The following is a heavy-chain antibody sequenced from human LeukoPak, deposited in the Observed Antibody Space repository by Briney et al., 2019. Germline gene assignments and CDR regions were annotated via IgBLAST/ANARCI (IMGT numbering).Heavy chain of an antibody. Sequence: GGSLRLSCEASGFTFGSHAMYWVRQAPGKGLEWVAGIFGSGGSPHYADPVKGRFTISRDNSRITVYLQINSLRAEDTAVYYCGKTTVGYSSGQKPAWPVDYWGQGTLVTVSS. D-gene: IGHD5-18*01. CDR2: IFGSGGSP. CDR1: GFTFGSHA. CDR3: GKTTVGYSSGQKPAWPVDY. V-gene: IGHV3-23*01. J-gene: IGHJ4*02.